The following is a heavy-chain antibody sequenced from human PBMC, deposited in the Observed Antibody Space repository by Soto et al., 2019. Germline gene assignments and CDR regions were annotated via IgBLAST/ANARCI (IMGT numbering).Heavy chain of an antibody. CDR3: ARSGYSSGWYVGYYFDY. CDR1: GGTFSSYA. J-gene: IGHJ4*02. Sequence: ASVKVSCKASGGTFSSYAISWVRQAPGQGLEWMGWISPYNGNTNYAQKLQGRVTMTTDTSTSTAYMELRSLRSDDTAVYYCARSGYSSGWYVGYYFDYWGQGTLVTAPQ. CDR2: ISPYNGNT. D-gene: IGHD6-19*01. V-gene: IGHV1-18*01.